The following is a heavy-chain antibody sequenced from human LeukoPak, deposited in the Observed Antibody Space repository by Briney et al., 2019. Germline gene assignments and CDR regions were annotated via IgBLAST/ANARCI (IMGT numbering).Heavy chain of an antibody. CDR2: INHSGST. CDR1: GGSISNYY. Sequence: SETLSLTCTVSGGSISNYYWSWIRQPPGKGLEWIGEINHSGSTNYNPSLKSRVTISVDTSKNQFSLKLSSVTAADTAVYYCARERRYYDSSGSPYYYYYGMDVWGQGTTVTVSS. J-gene: IGHJ6*02. CDR3: ARERRYYDSSGSPYYYYYGMDV. D-gene: IGHD3-22*01. V-gene: IGHV4-34*01.